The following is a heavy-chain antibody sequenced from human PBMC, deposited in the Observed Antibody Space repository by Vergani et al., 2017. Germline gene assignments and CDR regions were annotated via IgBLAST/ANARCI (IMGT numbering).Heavy chain of an antibody. J-gene: IGHJ4*02. Sequence: QVQLQESGPGLVQPSETLSLTCTVSGGSISSYYWSWIRQPPGEGLEWIGYIYYSGSTNYNPSLKSRVTISVDTSKNQFSLKLSSVTAADTAVYYCARLGTVVTLRFDYWGQGTLVTVSS. D-gene: IGHD4-23*01. V-gene: IGHV4-59*08. CDR1: GGSISSYY. CDR2: IYYSGST. CDR3: ARLGTVVTLRFDY.